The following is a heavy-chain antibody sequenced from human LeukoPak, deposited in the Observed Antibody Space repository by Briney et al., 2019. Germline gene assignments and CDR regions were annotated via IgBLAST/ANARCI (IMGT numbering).Heavy chain of an antibody. V-gene: IGHV3-21*01. Sequence: PGGSLRLSCAASGFSFSSYSMNWVRQAPGRGLEWVSSISSSSSYIYYADSVKGRFTISRDNAKNSLYLQMNSLRAEDTAVYYCARGGMSGWWLDAFDIWGQGTMVTVSS. J-gene: IGHJ3*02. D-gene: IGHD2-15*01. CDR2: ISSSSSYI. CDR1: GFSFSSYS. CDR3: ARGGMSGWWLDAFDI.